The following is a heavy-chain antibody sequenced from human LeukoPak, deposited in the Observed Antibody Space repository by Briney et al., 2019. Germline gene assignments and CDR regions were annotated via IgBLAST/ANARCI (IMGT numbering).Heavy chain of an antibody. CDR3: AKDGRTHSGSYDFDY. D-gene: IGHD1-26*01. CDR1: GLTFSNAW. V-gene: IGHV3-23*01. Sequence: GGSLRLSCAASGLTFSNAWMSWVRQAPGKGLEWVSAISGSGGSTYYADSVKGRFTISRDNSKNTLYLQMNSLRAEDTAVYYCAKDGRTHSGSYDFDYWGQGTLVTVSS. CDR2: ISGSGGST. J-gene: IGHJ4*02.